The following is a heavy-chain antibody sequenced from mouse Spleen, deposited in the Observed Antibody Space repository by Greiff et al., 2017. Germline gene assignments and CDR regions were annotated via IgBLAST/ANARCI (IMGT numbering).Heavy chain of an antibody. CDR1: GFSLTSYG. V-gene: IGHV2-6*02. Sequence: QVQLQQSGPGLVAPSQSLSITCTVSGFSLTSYGVHWVRQPPGKGLEWLVVIWSDGSTTYNSALKSRLSISKDNSKSQVFLKMNSLQTDDTAMYYCARNYYGSSYDAMDYWGQGTSVTVSS. CDR2: IWSDGST. J-gene: IGHJ4*01. CDR3: ARNYYGSSYDAMDY. D-gene: IGHD1-1*01.